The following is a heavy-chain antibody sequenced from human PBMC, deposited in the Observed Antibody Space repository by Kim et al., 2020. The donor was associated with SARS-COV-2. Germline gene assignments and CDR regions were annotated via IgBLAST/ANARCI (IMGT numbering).Heavy chain of an antibody. CDR3: ARDPLGYCSSTSCFRGYYYYGMDV. J-gene: IGHJ6*02. Sequence: ASVKVSCKASGYTFTSYAMNWVRQAPGQGLEWMGWINTNTGNPTYAQGFTGRFVFSLDTSVSTAYLQISSLKAEDTAVYYCARDPLGYCSSTSCFRGYYYYGMDVWGQGTTVTVSS. CDR2: INTNTGNP. V-gene: IGHV7-4-1*02. D-gene: IGHD2-2*01. CDR1: GYTFTSYA.